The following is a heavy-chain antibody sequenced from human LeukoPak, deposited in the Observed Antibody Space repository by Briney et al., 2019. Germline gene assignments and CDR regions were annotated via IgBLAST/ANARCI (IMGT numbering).Heavy chain of an antibody. CDR3: ARDRNGFPGYYFDY. J-gene: IGHJ4*02. D-gene: IGHD4-11*01. CDR2: IIPIFGTA. Sequence: GASVKVSCKASSYTFSNYGISWVRQAPGQGLEWMGGIIPIFGTANYAQKFQGRVTITADESTSTAYMELSSLRSEDTAVYYCARDRNGFPGYYFDYWGQGTLVTVSS. CDR1: SYTFSNYG. V-gene: IGHV1-69*13.